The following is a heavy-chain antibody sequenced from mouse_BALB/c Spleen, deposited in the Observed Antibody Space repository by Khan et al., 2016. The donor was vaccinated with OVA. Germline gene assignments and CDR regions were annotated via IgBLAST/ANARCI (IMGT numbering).Heavy chain of an antibody. J-gene: IGHJ1*01. CDR1: GFSLTSYG. Sequence: QVQLKQSGPGLVQPSQSLSITCTVSGFSLTSYGVHWVRQSPGKGLEWLGVIWSDGTTDYSAAFISRLSISKDNSKSQVFFKMNSLQANDTAIYYCARKGDYVHWYLDGWGAGTTVTFSS. CDR2: IWSDGTT. D-gene: IGHD2-13*01. CDR3: ARKGDYVHWYLDG. V-gene: IGHV2-2*02.